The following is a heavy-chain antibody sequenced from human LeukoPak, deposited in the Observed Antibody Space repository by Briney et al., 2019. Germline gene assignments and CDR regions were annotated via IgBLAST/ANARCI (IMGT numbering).Heavy chain of an antibody. Sequence: GGSLRLSCAASGFTFVDAWRSCLRQAPGKGLEWVGRIKSKTDGGTTDYAAPVKGRFTISRDDSKNTLYLQMNSLKTEDTAVYFCATPYNRSRIDYWGQGTLVTVSS. V-gene: IGHV3-15*01. CDR2: IKSKTDGGTT. CDR3: ATPYNRSRIDY. J-gene: IGHJ4*02. CDR1: GFTFVDAW. D-gene: IGHD1-14*01.